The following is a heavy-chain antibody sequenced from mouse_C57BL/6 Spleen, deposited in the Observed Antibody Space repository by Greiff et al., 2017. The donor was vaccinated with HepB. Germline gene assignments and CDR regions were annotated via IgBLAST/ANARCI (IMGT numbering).Heavy chain of an antibody. V-gene: IGHV5-9-1*02. CDR2: ISSGGDYI. CDR1: GFTFSSYA. D-gene: IGHD2-4*01. CDR3: TRDDGLYYDYGFAY. Sequence: EVQGVESGEGLVKPGGSLKLSCAASGFTFSSYAMSWVRQTPEKRLEWVAYISSGGDYIYYADTVKGRFTISRDNARNTLYLQMSSLKSEDTAMYYCTRDDGLYYDYGFAYWGQGTLVTVSA. J-gene: IGHJ3*01.